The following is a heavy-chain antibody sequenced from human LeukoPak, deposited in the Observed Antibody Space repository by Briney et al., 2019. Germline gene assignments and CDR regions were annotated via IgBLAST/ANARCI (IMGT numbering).Heavy chain of an antibody. CDR2: INHSGST. J-gene: IGHJ5*02. V-gene: IGHV4-34*01. CDR3: ARQWELRGWFDP. D-gene: IGHD1-26*01. Sequence: SETLSLTCAVYGGSFSGYYWSWIRQPPGKGLEWIGEINHSGSTNYNPSLKSRVKSRVTKSLDTSKNQFSLKLSSVTAADTAVYYCARQWELRGWFDPWGQGTLVTVSS. CDR1: GGSFSGYY.